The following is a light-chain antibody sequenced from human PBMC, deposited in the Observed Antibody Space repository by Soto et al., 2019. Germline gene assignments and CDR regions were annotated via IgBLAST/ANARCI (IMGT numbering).Light chain of an antibody. CDR1: QSVVTN. CDR3: QQYYNWRHHT. CDR2: SAS. V-gene: IGKV3-15*01. Sequence: EIVMTQSPATLSVSLGESATLSCRASQSVVTNLAWYQLTPGQAPRLLIYSASTRATGIPARFSGSGSGTEFTLTINSLQSEDFAVYYCQQYYNWRHHTFGQGTKLEI. J-gene: IGKJ2*01.